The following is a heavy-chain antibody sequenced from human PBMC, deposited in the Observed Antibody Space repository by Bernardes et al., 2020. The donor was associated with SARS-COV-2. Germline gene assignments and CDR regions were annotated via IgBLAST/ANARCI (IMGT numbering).Heavy chain of an antibody. CDR2: IYYSGST. Sequence: SETLSLTCTVSGGSISSSSYYWGWIRQPPGKGLEWIGSIYYSGSTYYNPSLKSRVTISVDTSKNQFSLKLSSVTAADTAVYYCIRDATGSWFDPWGQGTLVTVSS. J-gene: IGHJ5*02. CDR3: IRDATGSWFDP. D-gene: IGHD2-15*01. CDR1: GGSISSSSYY. V-gene: IGHV4-39*01.